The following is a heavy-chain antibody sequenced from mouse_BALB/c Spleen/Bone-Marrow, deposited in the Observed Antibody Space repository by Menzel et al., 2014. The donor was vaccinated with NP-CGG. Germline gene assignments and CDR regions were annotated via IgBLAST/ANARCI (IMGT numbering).Heavy chain of an antibody. CDR3: ARRDYWYFDV. CDR1: GYTFTSYW. Sequence: VKLMESGAELAKPGASVKMSCKASGYTFTSYWMHWVKQRPGQGLEWIGYINPSTGYTDYNQKFKDKATLTADKSSSTAYMHLSSLTSEDSAVYYCARRDYWYFDVWGAGTTVTVSS. J-gene: IGHJ1*01. CDR2: INPSTGYT. V-gene: IGHV1-7*01.